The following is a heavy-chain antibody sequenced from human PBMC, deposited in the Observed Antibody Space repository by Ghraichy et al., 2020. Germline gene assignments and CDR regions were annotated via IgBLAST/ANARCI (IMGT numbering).Heavy chain of an antibody. Sequence: GGSLRLSCAASGLTFRRCGMHWVRQAPGKGLEWLANISYDGKNTYYADSVKGRFTISRDNSKNTLFLQMNSLRVDDTAVYFCTRDWDIDSGGPSIVPRFDHWGQGTLVTVFS. CDR1: GLTFRRCG. D-gene: IGHD1-14*01. CDR2: ISYDGKNT. V-gene: IGHV3-30*03. J-gene: IGHJ4*02. CDR3: TRDWDIDSGGPSIVPRFDH.